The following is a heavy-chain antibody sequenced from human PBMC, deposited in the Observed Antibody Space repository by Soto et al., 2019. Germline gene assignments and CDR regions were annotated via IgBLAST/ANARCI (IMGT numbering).Heavy chain of an antibody. CDR1: GFTFSSYG. CDR2: ISYDGSNK. J-gene: IGHJ6*02. V-gene: IGHV3-30*18. CDR3: AKDFEAYYDFWSGPHYGMDV. Sequence: PGGSLRLSCAASGFTFSSYGMHWVRQAPGKGLEWVAVISYDGSNKYYADSVKGRFTISRDNSKNTLYLQMNSLRAEDTAVYYCAKDFEAYYDFWSGPHYGMDVWGQGTTVTVSS. D-gene: IGHD3-3*01.